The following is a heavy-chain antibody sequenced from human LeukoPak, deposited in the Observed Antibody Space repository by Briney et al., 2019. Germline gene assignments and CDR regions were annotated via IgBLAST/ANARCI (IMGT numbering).Heavy chain of an antibody. J-gene: IGHJ4*02. CDR2: INHSGST. CDR1: GGSFSGYY. Sequence: PSETLSLTCAVYGGSFSGYYWSWIRQPPGKGLEWIGEINHSGSTNYNPSLKSRVTISVDTSKNQFSLKLSSVTAADTAVYYCARGLGDSSGYYEDYWGQGTLVTVSS. D-gene: IGHD3-22*01. CDR3: ARGLGDSSGYYEDY. V-gene: IGHV4-34*01.